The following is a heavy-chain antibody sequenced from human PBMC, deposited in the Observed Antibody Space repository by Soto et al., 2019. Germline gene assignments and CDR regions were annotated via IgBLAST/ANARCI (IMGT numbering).Heavy chain of an antibody. CDR2: ITYDGSYK. CDR3: AKEMAVAGDPFYNFGLDV. J-gene: IGHJ6*02. Sequence: PGGSQRLSCAASGFSFNAFGIHWVRQAPGKGLEWVAVITYDGSYKAYGDSVKGRFTISRDNSQKTLFLLMNSLRPEDTAVYYCAKEMAVAGDPFYNFGLDVWGQGTTVTVSS. D-gene: IGHD6-13*01. CDR1: GFSFNAFG. V-gene: IGHV3-30*18.